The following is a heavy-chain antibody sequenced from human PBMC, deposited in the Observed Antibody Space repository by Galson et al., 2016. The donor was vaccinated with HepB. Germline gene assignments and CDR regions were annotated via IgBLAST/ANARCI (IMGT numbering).Heavy chain of an antibody. J-gene: IGHJ4*02. CDR2: ISSSGSTI. D-gene: IGHD2-15*01. CDR1: GFTFSTYS. V-gene: IGHV3-48*02. Sequence: SLRLSCAVSGFTFSTYSMNWVRQAPGKGLEWVSYISSSGSTIYYADSVKGRFTISRDNAKNSPFLQMNSLRDEDTAIYYCTRDSDWWRTNQYFFDYWGQGTLVTVSS. CDR3: TRDSDWWRTNQYFFDY.